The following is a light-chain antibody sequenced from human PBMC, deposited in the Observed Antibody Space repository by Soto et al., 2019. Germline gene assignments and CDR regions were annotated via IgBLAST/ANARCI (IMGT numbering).Light chain of an antibody. V-gene: IGKV1-5*01. CDR1: QSISSW. J-gene: IGKJ2*01. Sequence: DIQMTQSPSTLSASVGDRVTITCRASQSISSWLAWYQQKPGKAPKLLIYDASSLESGVPSRFSGSESGTEFTLTISSLQPDDFATYYCQQYNSYSYTVGQGTKVDIK. CDR2: DAS. CDR3: QQYNSYSYT.